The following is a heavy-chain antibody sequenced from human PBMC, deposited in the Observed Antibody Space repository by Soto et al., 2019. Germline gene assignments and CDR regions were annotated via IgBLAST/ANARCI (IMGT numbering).Heavy chain of an antibody. CDR2: IKSKTDGGTA. CDR3: TTDAYYDTSGYWF. Sequence: GSLRLSCAASGFTFSNAWMTWVRQAPGQGLVWVGRIKSKTDGGTADYAAPVRGRFTISRDDSKDTLYLQMSSLKTEDTAVYYCTTDAYYDTSGYWFWGQGTPVTVSS. J-gene: IGHJ4*02. CDR1: GFTFSNAW. V-gene: IGHV3-15*01. D-gene: IGHD3-22*01.